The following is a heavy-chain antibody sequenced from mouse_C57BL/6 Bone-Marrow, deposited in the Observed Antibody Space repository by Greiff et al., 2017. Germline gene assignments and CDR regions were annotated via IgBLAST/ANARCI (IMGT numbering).Heavy chain of an antibody. V-gene: IGHV1-26*01. D-gene: IGHD1-1*01. Sequence: VQLQQSGPELVKPGASVKISCKASGYKFTDYYLTWVKQSHGKSLEWIGDINPNNGGTSYNQKFTGKATLTVDKSSSTAYMEIRSLTSEDSAVYYCARTVWAYWGQGTLGTVSA. J-gene: IGHJ3*01. CDR2: INPNNGGT. CDR1: GYKFTDYY. CDR3: ARTVWAY.